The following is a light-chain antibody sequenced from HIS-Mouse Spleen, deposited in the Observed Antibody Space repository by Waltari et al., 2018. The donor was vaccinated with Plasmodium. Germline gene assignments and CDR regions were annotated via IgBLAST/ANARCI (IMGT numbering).Light chain of an antibody. V-gene: IGLV2-23*01. CDR1: SSDVGSYNL. J-gene: IGLJ3*02. CDR3: CSYAGSSTWV. Sequence: QSALTQPASVSGSPGQSTTISCTGTSSDVGSYNLFPWYQQHPGKATQLMIYEGSKRPSGVSNRFSGSKSGNTASLTISGLQAEDEADYYCCSYAGSSTWVFGGGTKLTVL. CDR2: EGS.